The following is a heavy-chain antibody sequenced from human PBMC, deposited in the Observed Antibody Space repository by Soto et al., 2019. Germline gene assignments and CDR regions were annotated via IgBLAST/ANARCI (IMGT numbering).Heavy chain of an antibody. V-gene: IGHV2-5*02. Sequence: QSTLKEAGPTLVKPTQTLTLTCTFSGFSLSTSGVGVGWIRQLPGKALEWLALIYCDDGKRYSPSLKSRLTITHSTSKNQVSLTMTNMAPVDTASYYCAHRVAVAGLQHWGQGTLVTVSS. J-gene: IGHJ1*01. CDR2: IYCDDGK. D-gene: IGHD6-19*01. CDR3: AHRVAVAGLQH. CDR1: GFSLSTSGVG.